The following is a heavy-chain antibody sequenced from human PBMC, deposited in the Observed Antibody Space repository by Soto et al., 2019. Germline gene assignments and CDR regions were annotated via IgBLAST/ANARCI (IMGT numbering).Heavy chain of an antibody. CDR3: ARQPYDSSGYYYGA. CDR1: AGSISRSNYY. D-gene: IGHD3-22*01. V-gene: IGHV4-39*01. J-gene: IGHJ5*02. Sequence: QLQLQESGPGLVKPSETLSLTCTVSAGSISRSNYYWGWIRQPPGKGLEWIGSMYSSGNTYQNPSLKSRVTISVDTSKNQFSLKLTSVTAADTAVYYCARQPYDSSGYYYGAWGQGTLVTVSS. CDR2: MYSSGNT.